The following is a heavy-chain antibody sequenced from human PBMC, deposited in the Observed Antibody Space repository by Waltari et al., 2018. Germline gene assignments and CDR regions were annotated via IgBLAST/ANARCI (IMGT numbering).Heavy chain of an antibody. V-gene: IGHV3-7*01. CDR3: ARDQWFGFDI. J-gene: IGHJ3*02. Sequence: EVQLVESGGDLVQPGGSLRLSCAASAFTLSNYWMSWVRQAPGKGPEWMANIKTDGGEEYYVDSVRGRFTISRDNAKNLLFLQMNSLRPEDTAVYYCARDQWFGFDIWGQGTMVTVSS. D-gene: IGHD3-22*01. CDR1: AFTLSNYW. CDR2: IKTDGGEE.